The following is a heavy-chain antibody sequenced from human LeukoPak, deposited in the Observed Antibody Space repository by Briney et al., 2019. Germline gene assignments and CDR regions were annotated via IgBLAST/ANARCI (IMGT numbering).Heavy chain of an antibody. CDR2: ISWNSGSI. J-gene: IGHJ5*02. D-gene: IGHD4-11*01. Sequence: GRSLRLSCAASGFTFDDYAMHWVRQAPGKGLEWVSGISWNSGSIGYADSVKGRFTISRDNAKNSLYLQMNSLRAEDTALYYCAKHIRADGYGNGGWFDPWGQGTLVTVSS. V-gene: IGHV3-9*01. CDR1: GFTFDDYA. CDR3: AKHIRADGYGNGGWFDP.